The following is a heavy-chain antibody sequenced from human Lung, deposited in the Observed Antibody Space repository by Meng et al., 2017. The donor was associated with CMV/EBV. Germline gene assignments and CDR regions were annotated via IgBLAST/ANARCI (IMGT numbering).Heavy chain of an antibody. CDR3: TREGPTVTPFDY. Sequence: SETLSLXFAISGDSVSSNSAAWNWIRQSPSRGLEWLGRTYYRSKWYNDYAVSVKSRITINPDTSKNQFSLQLNSVTPEDTAVYYCTREGPTVTPFDYWGQGTLVTVSS. CDR1: GDSVSSNSAA. CDR2: TYYRSKWYN. D-gene: IGHD4-17*01. V-gene: IGHV6-1*01. J-gene: IGHJ4*03.